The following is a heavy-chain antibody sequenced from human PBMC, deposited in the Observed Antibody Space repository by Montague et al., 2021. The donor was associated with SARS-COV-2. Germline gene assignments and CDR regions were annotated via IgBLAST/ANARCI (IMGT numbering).Heavy chain of an antibody. D-gene: IGHD2-21*01. Sequence: SETLSLTCAVYGGSFSGYYWSWIRQPPGKGLEWIGEINHSGSTNYNPSLKSRVTISVDTSKNQFSLKLSSVTAADTAVYYCAREVRGRIVVVIVIPYYYFDYWGQGTLVTVSS. V-gene: IGHV4-34*01. CDR2: INHSGST. CDR1: GGSFSGYY. J-gene: IGHJ4*02. CDR3: AREVRGRIVVVIVIPYYYFDY.